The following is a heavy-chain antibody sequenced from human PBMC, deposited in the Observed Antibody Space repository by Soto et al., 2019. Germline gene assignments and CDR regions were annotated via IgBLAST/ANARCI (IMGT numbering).Heavy chain of an antibody. D-gene: IGHD5-18*01. CDR1: GGTFSSYA. CDR2: IIPIFGTA. V-gene: IGHV1-69*01. J-gene: IGHJ2*01. CDR3: ARWAGYSDGTDYWYFDL. Sequence: QVQLGQSGAEVKKPWSSVKVSCKASGGTFSSYAISWVRQAPGQGLEWMGGIIPIFGTANYAQKFQGRVTIPADESTSTAYMGLSSLRSEDRAVYYCARWAGYSDGTDYWYFDLWGRGTLVTVSS.